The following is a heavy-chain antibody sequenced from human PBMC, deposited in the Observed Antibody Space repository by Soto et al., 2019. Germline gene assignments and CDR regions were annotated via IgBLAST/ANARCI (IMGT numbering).Heavy chain of an antibody. CDR1: GGSFSSYT. V-gene: IGHV1-69*02. CDR3: ARRRYCGADCYTNYYFGMDV. Sequence: QAQLVQSGAEVKKPGSSVRLSCSTSGGSFSSYTLNWVRQAPGQGLEWLGRIIPVLTITDYAQKFRGRLTITAGQSSNTAYMELTSLRSDDTAVYYCARRRYCGADCYTNYYFGMDVWGQGTTVTVSS. CDR2: IIPVLTIT. D-gene: IGHD2-21*02. J-gene: IGHJ6*02.